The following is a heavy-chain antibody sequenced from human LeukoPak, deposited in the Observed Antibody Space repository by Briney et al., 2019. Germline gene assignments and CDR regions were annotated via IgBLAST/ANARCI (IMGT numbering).Heavy chain of an antibody. Sequence: GGSLRLSCVASGFTFVSHWMTWVRQVPGKGLEWVSAIDASGLRTFYADSVKGRFTVSRDNSQSTLFLQINSLRADDAALYYCVKDATWGGFDYWGQGTLVTVSS. J-gene: IGHJ4*02. CDR2: IDASGLRT. CDR3: VKDATWGGFDY. V-gene: IGHV3-23*01. D-gene: IGHD3-16*01. CDR1: GFTFVSHW.